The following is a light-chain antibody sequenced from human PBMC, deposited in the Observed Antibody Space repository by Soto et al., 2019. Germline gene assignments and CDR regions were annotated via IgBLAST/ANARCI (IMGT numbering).Light chain of an antibody. CDR3: CSYAGSSIWV. Sequence: QSVLTQPASVSGSLGQSITISCTGTSSDVGGYNYVSWYQHRPGQAPKLIISEVSKAPSGISSRFSGSKSGNTAFLTISGLQAEDEADYYCCSYAGSSIWVFGGGTKLTVL. V-gene: IGLV2-23*02. CDR1: SSDVGGYNY. CDR2: EVS. J-gene: IGLJ3*02.